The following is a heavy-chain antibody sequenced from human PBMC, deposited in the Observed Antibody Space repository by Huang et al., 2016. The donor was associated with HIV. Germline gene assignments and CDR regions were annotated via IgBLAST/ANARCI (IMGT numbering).Heavy chain of an antibody. CDR3: ARGRGRSGYHLEF. J-gene: IGHJ4*02. D-gene: IGHD3-3*01. Sequence: QVRLHQWGAGLLKPSETLSLTCAVYGGSFSGYYWTWIRQSPRKGLEWIGEINHSRTTNYNPSLKSRVSMSVDTAKNQFSGELRSVTAADTAIYYCARGRGRSGYHLEFWGQGTLVSVSP. CDR1: GGSFSGYY. CDR2: INHSRTT. V-gene: IGHV4-34*01.